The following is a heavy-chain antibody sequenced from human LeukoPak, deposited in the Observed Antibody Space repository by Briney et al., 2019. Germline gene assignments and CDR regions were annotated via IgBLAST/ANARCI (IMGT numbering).Heavy chain of an antibody. CDR3: ARVSLDCSGGSCYMDV. CDR2: INPNSGGT. D-gene: IGHD2-15*01. V-gene: IGHV1-2*02. J-gene: IGHJ6*03. CDR1: GYTFTGYY. Sequence: ASVKVSCKASGYTFTGYYMHWVRQAPGQGREWMGWINPNSGGTNCAQKFQGRVTMTRNTSISTAYMELSSLRSEDTAVYYCARVSLDCSGGSCYMDVWGKGTTVTISS.